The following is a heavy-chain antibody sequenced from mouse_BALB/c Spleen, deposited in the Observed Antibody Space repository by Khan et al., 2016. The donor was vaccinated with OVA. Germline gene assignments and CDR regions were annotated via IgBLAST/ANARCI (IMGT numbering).Heavy chain of an antibody. Sequence: IQLVQSGPELVKPGASMKLSCKASGYSFNDYTMTWVTQRHGKNLEWIGLINPYNGHTNYNQKFKCKATLTVDKSSSTAYMELLSLKSEDSAVYYGARSGYGGCAYWGQGTLVTVSA. CDR3: ARSGYGGCAY. D-gene: IGHD1-2*01. J-gene: IGHJ3*01. V-gene: IGHV1S135*01. CDR2: INPYNGHT. CDR1: GYSFNDYT.